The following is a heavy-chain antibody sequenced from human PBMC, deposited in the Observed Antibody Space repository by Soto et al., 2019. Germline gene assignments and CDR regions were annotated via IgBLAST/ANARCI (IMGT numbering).Heavy chain of an antibody. V-gene: IGHV3-23*01. D-gene: IGHD4-17*01. Sequence: EVQLLESGGGLVQPGGSLRLSCAASGFTFSSYAMSWVRQAPGQGLEWVSAVSGSGGSTYYADSVKGRFTISRDNPKNPLYLQMNSLRAEDTAVYYCLYGYYDREYFQHWGQGTLVTVSS. CDR3: LYGYYDREYFQH. J-gene: IGHJ1*01. CDR1: GFTFSSYA. CDR2: VSGSGGST.